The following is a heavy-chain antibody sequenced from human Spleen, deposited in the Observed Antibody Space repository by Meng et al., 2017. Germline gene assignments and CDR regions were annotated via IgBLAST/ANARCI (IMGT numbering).Heavy chain of an antibody. Sequence: SETLSLTCSVSDGSLTSYYWSWIRQPPGKGLEWIGYIYYSGSTNYNPSLKSRLTISVDTSKNQFSLRLRSVTAADTAVYYCARNFRVVTSFDYWGRGTLVTVSS. D-gene: IGHD3-3*01. J-gene: IGHJ4*02. CDR1: DGSLTSYY. CDR3: ARNFRVVTSFDY. CDR2: IYYSGST. V-gene: IGHV4-59*01.